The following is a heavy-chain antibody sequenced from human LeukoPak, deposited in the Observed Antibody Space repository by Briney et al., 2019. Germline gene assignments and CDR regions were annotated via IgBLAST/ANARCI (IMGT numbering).Heavy chain of an antibody. V-gene: IGHV1-24*01. D-gene: IGHD3-16*02. Sequence: ASVKVSCKASGYTFTGYYMHWVRQAPGKGLEWMGGFDPEDGETIYAQKFQGRVTMTEDTSTGTAYMELSSLRSEDTAVYYCATRHTITFGGVIALGYYGMDVWGQGTTVTVSS. CDR3: ATRHTITFGGVIALGYYGMDV. CDR2: FDPEDGET. J-gene: IGHJ6*02. CDR1: GYTFTGYY.